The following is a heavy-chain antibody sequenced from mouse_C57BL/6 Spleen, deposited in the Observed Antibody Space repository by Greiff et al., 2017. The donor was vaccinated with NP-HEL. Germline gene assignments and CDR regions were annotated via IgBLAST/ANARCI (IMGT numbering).Heavy chain of an antibody. J-gene: IGHJ4*01. CDR3: ARPGMITTGYYYAMDY. CDR1: GFTFSDYG. CDR2: ISSGSSTI. V-gene: IGHV5-17*01. Sequence: EVQLVESGGGLVKPGGSLKLSCAASGFTFSDYGMHWVRQAPEKGLEWVAYISSGSSTIYYADTVKGRFTISRDNAKNTLFLQMTSLRSEDTAMYYCARPGMITTGYYYAMDYWGQGTSVTVSS. D-gene: IGHD2-4*01.